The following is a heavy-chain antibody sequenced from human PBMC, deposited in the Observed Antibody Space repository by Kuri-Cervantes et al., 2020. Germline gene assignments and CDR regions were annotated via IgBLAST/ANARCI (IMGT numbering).Heavy chain of an antibody. J-gene: IGHJ5*02. V-gene: IGHV4-39*07. CDR1: GGSISSSSYY. CDR3: ARGQWLVRKRSNVVPFDP. D-gene: IGHD6-19*01. Sequence: SETLSLTCTVSGGSISSSSYYWGWIRQPPGKGLEWIGSIYYSGSTYYNPSLKSRVTISVDTSKNQFSLKLSSVTAADTAVYYCARGQWLVRKRSNVVPFDPWGQGTLVTVSS. CDR2: IYYSGST.